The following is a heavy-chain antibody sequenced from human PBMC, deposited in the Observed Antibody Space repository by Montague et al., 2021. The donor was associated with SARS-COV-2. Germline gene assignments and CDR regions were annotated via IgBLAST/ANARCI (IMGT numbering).Heavy chain of an antibody. Sequence: SETLSLTCTLSGGSIRSYYWSWIRQPPGKGLERIGEIYSSGSTNXNPSPKSRVTISMDTSKSQFSLKLTSVTAADTAVYYCARHTRGWQPFDFWGQGTLVTVSS. CDR3: ARHTRGWQPFDF. V-gene: IGHV4-59*01. J-gene: IGHJ4*02. CDR2: IYSSGST. CDR1: GGSIRSYY. D-gene: IGHD6-19*01.